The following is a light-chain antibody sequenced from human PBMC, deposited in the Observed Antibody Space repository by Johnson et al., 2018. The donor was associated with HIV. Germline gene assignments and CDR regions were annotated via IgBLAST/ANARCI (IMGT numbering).Light chain of an antibody. Sequence: QSVLTQSPSVSAAPGQKVTISCSGSNSNIGNNYVSWYQQLPRTAPKLLIYENNKRPSGVPDRFSGSKSGTAATLGITGLQTGDEADYYCGTWDSSLSAYVFGTGTKVTVL. J-gene: IGLJ1*01. V-gene: IGLV1-51*02. CDR2: ENN. CDR1: NSNIGNNY. CDR3: GTWDSSLSAYV.